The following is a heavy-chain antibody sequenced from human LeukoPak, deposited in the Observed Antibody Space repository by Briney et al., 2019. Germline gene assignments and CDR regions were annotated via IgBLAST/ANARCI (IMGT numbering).Heavy chain of an antibody. CDR3: ARVVSYEYYFDY. V-gene: IGHV4-38-2*02. CDR2: IYHSGST. CDR1: GYSISSGYY. D-gene: IGHD2-21*01. J-gene: IGHJ4*02. Sequence: PSETLSLTCTVSGYSISSGYYWGWIRQPPGKGLEWIGSIYHSGSTYYNPSLKSRVTISVDTSKNQFSLKLSSVTAADTAVYYCARVVSYEYYFDYWGQGTLVTVSS.